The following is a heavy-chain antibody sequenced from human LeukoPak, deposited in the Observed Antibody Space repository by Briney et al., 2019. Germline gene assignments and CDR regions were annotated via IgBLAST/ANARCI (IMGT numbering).Heavy chain of an antibody. CDR1: GGSISSSSYY. Sequence: PSETLSLTCTVAGGSISSSSYYWGWIRQPPGMGLEWIGCIYYSGSTYYNPSLKSRVAISVDTSKNQFSLKLSSVTAADTAVYYCANSPHYSDSGATPYWGRGTLVTVSS. CDR2: IYYSGST. J-gene: IGHJ4*02. D-gene: IGHD3-22*01. CDR3: ANSPHYSDSGATPY. V-gene: IGHV4-39*01.